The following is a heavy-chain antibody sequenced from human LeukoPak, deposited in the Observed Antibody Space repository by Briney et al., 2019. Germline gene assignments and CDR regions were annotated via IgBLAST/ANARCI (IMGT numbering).Heavy chain of an antibody. CDR1: GFTFSGYE. J-gene: IGHJ4*02. CDR2: ISSSGSTI. V-gene: IGHV3-48*03. Sequence: QPGGSLRLSCAASGFTFSGYEMNWVRQAPGKGLEWVSYISSSGSTIYYADSVKGRLTISRDNAMNSLYLQMNSLRAEDTAVYYCARVTRYKSGWFDYWGQGTLVTVSS. D-gene: IGHD6-19*01. CDR3: ARVTRYKSGWFDY.